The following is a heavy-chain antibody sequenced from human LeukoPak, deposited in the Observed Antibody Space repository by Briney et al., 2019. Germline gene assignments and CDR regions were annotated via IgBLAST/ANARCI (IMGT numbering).Heavy chain of an antibody. CDR1: GGSISSYY. CDR3: GRDGVAEPRPFDP. Sequence: SETLSFNCTVSGGSISSYYWSWLRQPAGKGLEWIGRIYTSGSTNSNPSLKSRVTMSVDTSKNPFSLKLSSVTAADTAVYYWGRDGVAEPRPFDPWGQGTLVTVSS. V-gene: IGHV4-4*07. J-gene: IGHJ5*02. D-gene: IGHD3-3*01. CDR2: IYTSGST.